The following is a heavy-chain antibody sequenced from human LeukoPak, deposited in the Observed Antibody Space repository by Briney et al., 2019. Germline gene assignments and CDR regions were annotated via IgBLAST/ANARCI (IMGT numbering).Heavy chain of an antibody. CDR3: AREGEGIRARYYFDY. D-gene: IGHD3-16*01. V-gene: IGHV3-21*01. CDR1: GFTFSIYG. CDR2: ISSSSSYI. Sequence: GGSLRLSCAASGFTFSIYGMGWVRQAPGKGLEWVSSISSSSSYIYYADSVKGRFTISRDNAKNSLYLQMNSLRAEDTAVYYCAREGEGIRARYYFDYWGQGTLVTVSS. J-gene: IGHJ4*02.